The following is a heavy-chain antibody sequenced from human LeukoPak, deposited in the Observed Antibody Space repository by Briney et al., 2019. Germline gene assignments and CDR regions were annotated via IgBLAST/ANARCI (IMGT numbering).Heavy chain of an antibody. CDR1: GFNFISDS. D-gene: IGHD5-24*01. J-gene: IGHJ3*02. CDR3: ARGTWDGDRTFDI. V-gene: IGHV3-48*02. Sequence: GGSLRLYGAASGFNFISDSMNWARQAPGKRLEWVSYISGTTSILHYTPSVKRRLTISKDNGKYSLYLQMTTLRDHDPAVYFCARGTWDGDRTFDIWGQGAMVSVSS. CDR2: ISGTTSIL.